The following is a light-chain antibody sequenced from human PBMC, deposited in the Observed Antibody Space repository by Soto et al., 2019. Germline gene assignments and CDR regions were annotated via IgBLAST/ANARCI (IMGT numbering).Light chain of an antibody. Sequence: EIVLTQSPGTLSLSPGERATLSCRASQSVSSSYLAWYQQKPGQAPRLLIYGASSRATGIPDRFSGSGSGTDFTLTISRLEPEDFAVYLCQQYDISPYTFGQGTKLEIK. J-gene: IGKJ2*01. CDR1: QSVSSSY. CDR3: QQYDISPYT. V-gene: IGKV3-20*01. CDR2: GAS.